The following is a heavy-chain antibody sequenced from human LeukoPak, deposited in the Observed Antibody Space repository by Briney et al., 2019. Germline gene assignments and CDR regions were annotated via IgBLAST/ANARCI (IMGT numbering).Heavy chain of an antibody. CDR3: AREYDYVWGSYRPDAFDI. CDR2: ISYDGSNK. D-gene: IGHD3-16*02. Sequence: PGRSLRLSCAASGFTFSSYGMHWVRQAPGKGLEWVAVISYDGSNKYYADSVKGRFTISRDNSKNTLYLQMNSLRAEDTAVYYCAREYDYVWGSYRPDAFDIWGQGTMVTVSS. V-gene: IGHV3-30*03. J-gene: IGHJ3*02. CDR1: GFTFSSYG.